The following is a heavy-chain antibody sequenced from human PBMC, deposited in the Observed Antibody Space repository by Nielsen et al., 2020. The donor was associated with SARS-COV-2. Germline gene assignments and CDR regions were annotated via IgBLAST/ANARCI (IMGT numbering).Heavy chain of an antibody. CDR3: ARHAGDYTSPYFDL. V-gene: IGHV1-8*02. J-gene: IGHJ4*02. D-gene: IGHD5-12*01. CDR2: MNPNSGNT. Sequence: ASVKVSCKASGYSFTSYEINWVRQATGQGLEWMGWMNPNSGNTGYAQKFQGRVTMTRSTSTSTAYMELHSLGSEDTAVYYCARHAGDYTSPYFDLWGQGTLVTVSS. CDR1: GYSFTSYE.